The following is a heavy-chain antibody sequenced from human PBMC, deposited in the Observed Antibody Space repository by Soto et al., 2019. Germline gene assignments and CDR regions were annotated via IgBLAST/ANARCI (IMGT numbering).Heavy chain of an antibody. D-gene: IGHD6-6*01. Sequence: AGGSLRLSCAASGFTFSSYDMHWVRQATGKGLEWVSAIGTAGDTYYPGSVKGRFTISRENAKNSLYLQMNSLRAEDTAVYYCARASSSRGMDVWGKGTTVTVS. V-gene: IGHV3-13*01. J-gene: IGHJ6*04. CDR1: GFTFSSYD. CDR2: IGTAGDT. CDR3: ARASSSRGMDV.